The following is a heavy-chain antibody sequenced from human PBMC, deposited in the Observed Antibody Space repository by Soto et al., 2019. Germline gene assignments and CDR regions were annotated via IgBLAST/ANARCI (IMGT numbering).Heavy chain of an antibody. Sequence: QLQLQESGPGLVKPSETLSLTCTVSGGSISSSSYYWGWIRQPPGKGLEWIGYIYYSGSTYYNPSLKSRVTFSVDTSKNQFSLKLSSVTAADTAVYYCAREVLWFGELIYYYGMDAW. J-gene: IGHJ6*01. D-gene: IGHD3-10*01. CDR3: AREVLWFGELIYYYGMDA. CDR2: IYYSGST. V-gene: IGHV4-39*02. CDR1: GGSISSSSYY.